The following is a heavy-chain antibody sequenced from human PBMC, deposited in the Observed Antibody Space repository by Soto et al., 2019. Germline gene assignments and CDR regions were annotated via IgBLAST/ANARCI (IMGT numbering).Heavy chain of an antibody. CDR1: GGSISSYY. J-gene: IGHJ4*02. V-gene: IGHV4-59*01. Sequence: QVQLQESGPGLVKPSETLSLTCTVSGGSISSYYWSWIRQPPGKGLEWIGYIYYSGSTNYNPSLKSRVTXXVXXSKNQFSLKLTSVTAADTAVYYCARVGGGWWYFDYWGQGPLVTVSS. CDR3: ARVGGGWWYFDY. CDR2: IYYSGST. D-gene: IGHD6-19*01.